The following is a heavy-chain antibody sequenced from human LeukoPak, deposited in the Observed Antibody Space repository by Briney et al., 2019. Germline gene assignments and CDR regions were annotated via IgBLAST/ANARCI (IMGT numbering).Heavy chain of an antibody. D-gene: IGHD3-3*01. CDR2: ISGSGGST. CDR3: AKDGFWSGYYNRAFDY. J-gene: IGHJ4*02. CDR1: GFTFSSYA. Sequence: GASLRLSCAASGFTFSSYAMSWVRQAPGKGLEWVSAISGSGGSTYYADSVKGRFPISRDNSKNTLYLQMNSLRAEDTAVYYCAKDGFWSGYYNRAFDYWGQGTLVTVSS. V-gene: IGHV3-23*01.